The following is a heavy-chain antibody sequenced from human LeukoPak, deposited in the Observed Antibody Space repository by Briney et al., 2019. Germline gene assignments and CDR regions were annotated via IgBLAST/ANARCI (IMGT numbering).Heavy chain of an antibody. CDR3: AKINYYDSSGPSIDAFDT. J-gene: IGHJ3*02. D-gene: IGHD3-22*01. CDR1: GFTFSTYW. Sequence: GGSLRLSCAASGFTFSTYWMTWVRQAPGKGPEWVANIKEDGSATYYVDSVKGRFTISRDNAKKSLYLQMNSLRAEDTAVYYCAKINYYDSSGPSIDAFDTWGQGTKVTVSS. V-gene: IGHV3-7*05. CDR2: IKEDGSAT.